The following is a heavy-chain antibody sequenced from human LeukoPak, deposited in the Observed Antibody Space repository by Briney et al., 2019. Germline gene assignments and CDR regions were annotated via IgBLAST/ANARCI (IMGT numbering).Heavy chain of an antibody. J-gene: IGHJ4*02. D-gene: IGHD2-15*01. CDR1: GGSISSYY. CDR3: ARGDKPGQGFDY. Sequence: SETLSLTCTVSGGSISSYYWSWIRQPAGKGLEWIGRIYTSGSTNYNPSLKSRLTISVDTSKNQFSLNLTSVTAADTAVYYCARGDKPGQGFDYWGQGTLVTVSS. CDR2: IYTSGST. V-gene: IGHV4-4*07.